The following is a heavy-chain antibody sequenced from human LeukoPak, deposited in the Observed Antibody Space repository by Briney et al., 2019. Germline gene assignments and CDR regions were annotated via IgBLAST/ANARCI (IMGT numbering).Heavy chain of an antibody. V-gene: IGHV3-53*01. CDR1: GFTFSSYW. Sequence: GGSLRLSCTASGFTFSSYWMSWVRQAPGKGLEWVSVIYSGGSTYYADSVKGRFTISRDNSKDTLYLQMNSLRAEDTAVYYCAKPTLETATGSFDYWGQGTLVTVSS. CDR2: IYSGGST. D-gene: IGHD3-10*01. J-gene: IGHJ4*02. CDR3: AKPTLETATGSFDY.